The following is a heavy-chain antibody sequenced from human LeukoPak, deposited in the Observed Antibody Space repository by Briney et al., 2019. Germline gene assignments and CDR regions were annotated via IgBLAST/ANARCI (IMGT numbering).Heavy chain of an antibody. CDR3: ARGRRYSSGWTRFDY. J-gene: IGHJ4*02. CDR1: GFTFSSYA. Sequence: KAGGSLRLSCAASGFTFSSYAMSWVRQAPGKGLEWIGEINHSGSTNYDPSLKSRVTISVDTSKNQFSLKLSSVTAADTAVYYCARGRRYSSGWTRFDYWGQGTLVTVSS. D-gene: IGHD6-19*01. V-gene: IGHV4-34*01. CDR2: INHSGST.